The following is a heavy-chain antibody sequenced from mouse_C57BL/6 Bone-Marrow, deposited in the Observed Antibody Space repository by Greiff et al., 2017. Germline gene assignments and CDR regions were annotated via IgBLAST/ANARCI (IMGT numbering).Heavy chain of an antibody. J-gene: IGHJ1*03. CDR3: ASPYYGSSYGYWYFGV. CDR1: GYTFTDYA. V-gene: IGHV1-67*01. Sequence: QVQLQQSGPELVRPGVSVKISCKGSGYTFTDYAMHWVKQSHAKSLEWIGVISTYYGDASYNQKFKDKATMTVDKSSSTAYMELARLTSEDSADYYSASPYYGSSYGYWYFGVWGTGTTVTVAS. D-gene: IGHD1-1*01. CDR2: ISTYYGDA.